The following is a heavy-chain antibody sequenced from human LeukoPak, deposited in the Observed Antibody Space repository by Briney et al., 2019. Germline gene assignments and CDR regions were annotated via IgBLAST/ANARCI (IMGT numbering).Heavy chain of an antibody. D-gene: IGHD3-10*01. V-gene: IGHV3-30-3*01. CDR2: ISYDGSNK. J-gene: IGHJ4*02. CDR3: ARDLSGGFEY. CDR1: GFTFSSYA. Sequence: GGSLRLSCAASGFTFSSYAMHWVRQAPGKGLEWVAVISYDGSNKFYADSVKGRFTISRDSSKNTLYLQMNSLRAEDTAVYYCARDLSGGFEYWGQGTLVTVSS.